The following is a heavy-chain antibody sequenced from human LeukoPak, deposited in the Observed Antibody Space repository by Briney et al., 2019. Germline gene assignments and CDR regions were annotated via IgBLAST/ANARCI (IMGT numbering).Heavy chain of an antibody. J-gene: IGHJ5*02. CDR3: ASSAADWFDP. V-gene: IGHV3-48*03. CDR2: ISSSGSTI. Sequence: GGSLRLSCAASGFTFSSYEMNWVRQAPGKGLEWVSYISSSGSTIYYADSVKGRFTIPRDNSKNMLYLQMNSLRAEDTAVYYCASSAADWFDPWGQGTLVTVSS. D-gene: IGHD6-25*01. CDR1: GFTFSSYE.